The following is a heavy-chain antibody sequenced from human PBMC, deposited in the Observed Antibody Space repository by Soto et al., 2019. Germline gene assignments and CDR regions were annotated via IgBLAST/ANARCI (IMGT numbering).Heavy chain of an antibody. J-gene: IGHJ4*02. CDR2: ISYDGSNK. Sequence: QVQLVESGGGVVQPGRSLRLSCAASGFTFSSYGMHWVRQAPGKGLEWVAVISYDGSNKYYADSVKGRFTISRDNSKNTLYLQMNSLRAEDMAVYYCAIDNRATVTHFDYWGQGTLVTVSS. CDR3: AIDNRATVTHFDY. V-gene: IGHV3-30*03. CDR1: GFTFSSYG. D-gene: IGHD4-17*01.